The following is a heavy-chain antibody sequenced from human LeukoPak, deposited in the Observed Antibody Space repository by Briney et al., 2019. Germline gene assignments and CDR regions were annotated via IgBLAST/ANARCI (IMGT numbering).Heavy chain of an antibody. CDR1: GFTFSSYS. Sequence: SGGSLRLSCAASGFTFSSYSMNWVRQAPGKGLEWVSSISSSSSYIYYADSVKGRFTISRDNAKNSLYLQMNSLRAEDTAVYYCARSDDFWSGYYIDYFDYWGQGTLVTVSS. V-gene: IGHV3-21*01. CDR2: ISSSSSYI. J-gene: IGHJ4*02. D-gene: IGHD3-3*01. CDR3: ARSDDFWSGYYIDYFDY.